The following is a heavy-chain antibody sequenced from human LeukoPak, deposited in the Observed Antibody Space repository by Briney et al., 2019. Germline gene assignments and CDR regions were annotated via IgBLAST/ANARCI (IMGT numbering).Heavy chain of an antibody. V-gene: IGHV4-34*01. J-gene: IGHJ5*02. CDR1: GGSFSGYY. CDR2: INHSGST. CDR3: ARKRMARGPFDP. Sequence: SETLSLTCAVYGGSFSGYYWSWIRQPPGKGLEWIGEINHSGSTNYNPSLKSRVTISVDTSKNQFSLKLSSVTAADTAVYYCARKRMARGPFDPWGQGTLVTVSS. D-gene: IGHD3-10*01.